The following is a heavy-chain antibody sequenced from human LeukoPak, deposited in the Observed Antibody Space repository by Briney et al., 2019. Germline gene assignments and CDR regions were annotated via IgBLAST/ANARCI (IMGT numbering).Heavy chain of an antibody. Sequence: GGSLRLSCAASGFTFSSYWMSWVRQAPGTGLEWVANIHQDGSEKYYVDSVKGRFTISRDNAKNSLYLQMNSLRAEDMAIYYCGRESSSSTFDYWGQGTLVTVSS. V-gene: IGHV3-7*01. CDR1: GFTFSSYW. D-gene: IGHD5/OR15-5a*01. CDR3: GRESSSSTFDY. CDR2: IHQDGSEK. J-gene: IGHJ4*02.